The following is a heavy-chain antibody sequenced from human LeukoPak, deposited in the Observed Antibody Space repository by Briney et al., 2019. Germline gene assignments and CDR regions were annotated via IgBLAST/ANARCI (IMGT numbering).Heavy chain of an antibody. D-gene: IGHD1-26*01. CDR1: GFTFSSYA. CDR3: ARDRIVGATTVWFDP. J-gene: IGHJ5*02. Sequence: PGGSLRLSCAASGFTFSSYAMHWVRQAPGKGLEYVSAISSNGGSTYYANSVKGRFTISRDNSKNTLYLQMGSLRAEDMAVYYCARDRIVGATTVWFDPWGQGTLVTVSS. V-gene: IGHV3-64*01. CDR2: ISSNGGST.